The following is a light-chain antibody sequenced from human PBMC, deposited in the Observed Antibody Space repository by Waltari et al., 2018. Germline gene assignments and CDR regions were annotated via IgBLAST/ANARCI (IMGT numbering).Light chain of an antibody. CDR3: FSYADGRSLV. V-gene: IGLV2-23*01. CDR1: STDLGSSTL. Sequence: QSALTQPASVSGSPGQSITISCTGSSTDLGSSTLFSWYQHHPDKAPQHLIYEGTERPSGISPLFSGSKSGNTASLTISTLQAEDEADYYCFSYADGRSLVFGGGTKLTV. J-gene: IGLJ2*01. CDR2: EGT.